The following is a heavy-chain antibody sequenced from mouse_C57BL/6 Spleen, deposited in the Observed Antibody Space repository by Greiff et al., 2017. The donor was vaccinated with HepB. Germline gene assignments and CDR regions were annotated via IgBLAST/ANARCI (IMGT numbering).Heavy chain of an antibody. CDR1: GFTFSDYG. J-gene: IGHJ1*03. D-gene: IGHD2-4*01. CDR2: ISSGSSTI. Sequence: EVQLVESGGGLVKPGGSLKLSCAASGFTFSDYGMHWVRQAPEKGLEWVAYISSGSSTIYYADTVKGRFTISRDNAKNTLFLQMTSLRSEDTAMYYCARYDYDSPYWYFDVWGTGTTVTVSS. CDR3: ARYDYDSPYWYFDV. V-gene: IGHV5-17*01.